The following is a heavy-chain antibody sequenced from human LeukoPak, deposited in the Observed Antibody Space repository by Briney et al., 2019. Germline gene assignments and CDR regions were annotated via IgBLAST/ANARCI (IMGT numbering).Heavy chain of an antibody. J-gene: IGHJ5*02. Sequence: ASVKVSCKASGHPFTTYGIDWVRQAPGQGLEWMGWISTYNGDTNYAQKFQDRVIMTTDTSTSTAYIELRSLRSDDTASYYCAREWWGYDVLTGDNWFDPWGQGTLVTVSS. V-gene: IGHV1-18*01. D-gene: IGHD3-9*01. CDR3: AREWWGYDVLTGDNWFDP. CDR1: GHPFTTYG. CDR2: ISTYNGDT.